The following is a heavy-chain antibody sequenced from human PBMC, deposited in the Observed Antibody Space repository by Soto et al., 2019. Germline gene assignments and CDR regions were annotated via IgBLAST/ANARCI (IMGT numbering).Heavy chain of an antibody. V-gene: IGHV3-9*01. Sequence: EVQLVESGGGLVQPGRSLRLSCAVSGFTFGDYAMHWVRQAPGKGLEWVSGISWNSGRIDYADSVKGRFTISRDNAKNSLYLQMNSLRAEDTALYFCVKDMAGGPENYYYYYMDVWGKGTTVTVSS. CDR2: ISWNSGRI. CDR1: GFTFGDYA. J-gene: IGHJ6*03. CDR3: VKDMAGGPENYYYYYMDV. D-gene: IGHD2-15*01.